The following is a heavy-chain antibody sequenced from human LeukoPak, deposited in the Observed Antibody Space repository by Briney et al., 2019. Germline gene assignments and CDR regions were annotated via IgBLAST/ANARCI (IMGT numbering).Heavy chain of an antibody. Sequence: PSETLSLTCAVYGGSFSGYYWSWIRQPPGKGLEWIGEINHSGSTNYNPSLKSRVTISVDTSKNQFSLKLSSVTAADTAVYYCARGGIVVVPAAMPGYYYYGMDDWGQGTTVTVSS. D-gene: IGHD2-2*01. CDR2: INHSGST. J-gene: IGHJ6*02. CDR3: ARGGIVVVPAAMPGYYYYGMDD. CDR1: GGSFSGYY. V-gene: IGHV4-34*01.